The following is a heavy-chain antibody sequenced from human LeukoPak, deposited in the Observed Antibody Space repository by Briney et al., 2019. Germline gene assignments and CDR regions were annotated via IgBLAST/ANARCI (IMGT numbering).Heavy chain of an antibody. CDR2: ISYDGSNK. Sequence: PGGSLRLSCAASGFTFSSYGMNWVRQAPGKGLEWVAVISYDGSNKYYADSVKGRFSISRDNSENSLYLQMNSLRAEDTAVYHCAKSARAYDSTGYAEFDYWGQGNLVTVSS. V-gene: IGHV3-30*18. CDR3: AKSARAYDSTGYAEFDY. CDR1: GFTFSSYG. J-gene: IGHJ4*02. D-gene: IGHD3-22*01.